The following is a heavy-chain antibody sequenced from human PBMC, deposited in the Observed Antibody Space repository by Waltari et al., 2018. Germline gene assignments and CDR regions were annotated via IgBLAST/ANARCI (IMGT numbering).Heavy chain of an antibody. V-gene: IGHV3-73*02. D-gene: IGHD1-26*01. J-gene: IGHJ6*02. CDR2: IRSKANSYAT. CDR3: TRHRVIVGARRTADV. CDR1: GFTFSGSA. Sequence: EVQLVESGGGLVQPGGSLKLSCAASGFTFSGSAMHWVRQASGKGLEWVVRIRSKANSYATAYAASVKGRFTISRDDSKNTAYLQMNSLKTEDTAVYYCTRHRVIVGARRTADVWGQGTTVTVSS.